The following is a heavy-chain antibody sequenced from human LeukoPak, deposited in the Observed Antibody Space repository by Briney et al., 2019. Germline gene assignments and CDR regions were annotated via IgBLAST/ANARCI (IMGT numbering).Heavy chain of an antibody. Sequence: GASVKVSCKASGYTFTGYYMHWVRQAPGQGLEWMGWINPNSGGTNYAQKLQGRVTMTTDTSTSTAYMELRSLRSDDTAVYYCARGTYYYDSSGYLPHYWGQGTPVTVSS. CDR1: GYTFTGYY. D-gene: IGHD3-22*01. V-gene: IGHV1-2*02. CDR2: INPNSGGT. CDR3: ARGTYYYDSSGYLPHY. J-gene: IGHJ4*02.